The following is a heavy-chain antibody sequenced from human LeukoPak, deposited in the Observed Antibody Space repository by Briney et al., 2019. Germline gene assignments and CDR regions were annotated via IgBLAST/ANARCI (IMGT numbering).Heavy chain of an antibody. V-gene: IGHV3-43*01. Sequence: HAGGSLRLSCAASGFTFDDYTMHWVRQAPGKGLEWVSLISWDGGSTYYADSVKGRFTISRDNSKNSLYLQMNSLRTEDTALYYCAKDMGCSSTSCYTGRDYYYYMDVWGKGTTVTVSS. D-gene: IGHD2-2*02. CDR1: GFTFDDYT. CDR2: ISWDGGST. J-gene: IGHJ6*03. CDR3: AKDMGCSSTSCYTGRDYYYYMDV.